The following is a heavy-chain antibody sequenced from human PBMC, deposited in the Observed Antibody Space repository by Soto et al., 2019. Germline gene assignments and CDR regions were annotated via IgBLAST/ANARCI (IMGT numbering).Heavy chain of an antibody. Sequence: EVQLVESGGGLVQPGRSLRLSCAASGFTFDDYAMHWVRQAPGKGLEWVSGISWNSGKIGYADSVKGRFTISRDNVNNSLDLQMNTLRPEDTALYYCGKEIVGAINYWGQGTLVTVSS. CDR3: GKEIVGAINY. D-gene: IGHD1-26*01. CDR1: GFTFDDYA. CDR2: ISWNSGKI. V-gene: IGHV3-9*01. J-gene: IGHJ4*02.